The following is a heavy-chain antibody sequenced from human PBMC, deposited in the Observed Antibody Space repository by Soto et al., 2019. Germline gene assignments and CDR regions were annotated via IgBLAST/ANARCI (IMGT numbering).Heavy chain of an antibody. J-gene: IGHJ4*02. Sequence: ASVKVSCKASGGTFSSYAISWVRQAPGQGLEWMGGIIPIFGTANYAQKFQGRVTITADESTSTAYMELSSLRSEDTAVYYCARGTSYYDFWSPTDYWGQGTLVTVSS. CDR1: GGTFSSYA. V-gene: IGHV1-69*13. CDR3: ARGTSYYDFWSPTDY. CDR2: IIPIFGTA. D-gene: IGHD3-3*01.